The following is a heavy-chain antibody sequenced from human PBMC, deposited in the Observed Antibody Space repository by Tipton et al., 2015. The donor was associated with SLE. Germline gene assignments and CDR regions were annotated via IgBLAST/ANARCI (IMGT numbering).Heavy chain of an antibody. D-gene: IGHD3-10*01. CDR1: GGSISSYY. V-gene: IGHV4-4*07. CDR3: ARDRGRPAGMDG. J-gene: IGHJ6*02. Sequence: TLSLACTVSGGSISSYYWSWIRQPAGKGLEWIGRIYTSGGTNYNPSLKSRVTMSVDTSKNQFSLKLSSVTAADTAVYFCARDRGRPAGMDGWVQVTSVTVSS. CDR2: IYTSGGT.